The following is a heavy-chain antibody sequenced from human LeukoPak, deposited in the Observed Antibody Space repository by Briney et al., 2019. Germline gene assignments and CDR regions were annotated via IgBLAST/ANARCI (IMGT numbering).Heavy chain of an antibody. V-gene: IGHV4-39*01. CDR3: ARHNGVGVVVPAAYDAFDI. CDR1: GGSISSSSYY. Sequence: PSETLSLTCTVSGGSISSSSYYWGWIRQPPGKGLEWIGSIYYSGSTYYNPSLKSRVTISVDTSKNQFSLKLSSVTAADTAVYYCARHNGVGVVVPAAYDAFDIWGQGTMVTVSS. CDR2: IYYSGST. D-gene: IGHD2-2*01. J-gene: IGHJ3*02.